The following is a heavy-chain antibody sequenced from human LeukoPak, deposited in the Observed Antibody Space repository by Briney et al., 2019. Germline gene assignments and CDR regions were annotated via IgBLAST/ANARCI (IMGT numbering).Heavy chain of an antibody. Sequence: GGSLRLSCAASRYTITGNYMRWVRQAPGKGLEWVSVIYIGESTYYAAPVKRRFTSYRDKSKNTLYLQMNSLRPEDTAVYYWARDGDFYDSSGSVQHWGQGTLVTVSS. CDR3: ARDGDFYDSSGSVQH. D-gene: IGHD3-22*01. J-gene: IGHJ1*01. CDR1: RYTITGNY. V-gene: IGHV3-66*01. CDR2: IYIGEST.